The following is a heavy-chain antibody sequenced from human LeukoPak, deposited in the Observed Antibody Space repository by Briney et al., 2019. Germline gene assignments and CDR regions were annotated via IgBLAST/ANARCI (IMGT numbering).Heavy chain of an antibody. CDR1: GGSFSGYY. J-gene: IGHJ4*02. CDR3: ARGSLNLRYFDWLRPKY. V-gene: IGHV4-34*01. D-gene: IGHD3-9*01. Sequence: SETLSLTCAVYGGSFSGYYWSWIRQPPGKGLEWIGGINHSGSTNYNPSLKSRVTISVDTSKNQFSLKLSSVTAADTAVYYCARGSLNLRYFDWLRPKYWGQGTLVTVSS. CDR2: INHSGST.